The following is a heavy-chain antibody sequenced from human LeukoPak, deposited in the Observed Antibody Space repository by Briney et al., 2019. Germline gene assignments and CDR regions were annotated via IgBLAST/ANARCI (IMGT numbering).Heavy chain of an antibody. CDR1: SGSISSDGYS. CDR3: ARGSDSSGSSFDY. Sequence: SQTLSLTCAVSSGSISSDGYSWSWIRQPPGKGLEWIGYIYHSGSTYYNPSLKSRVTISVDRSKNQFSLKLSSVTAADTAVYYCARGSDSSGSSFDYWGQGALVTVSS. CDR2: IYHSGST. D-gene: IGHD3-22*01. V-gene: IGHV4-30-2*01. J-gene: IGHJ4*02.